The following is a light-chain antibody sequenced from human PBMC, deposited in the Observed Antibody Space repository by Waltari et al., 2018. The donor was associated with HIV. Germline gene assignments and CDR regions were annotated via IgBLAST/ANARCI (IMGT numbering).Light chain of an antibody. J-gene: IGLJ2*01. V-gene: IGLV2-14*01. CDR2: EVN. CDR3: SSFTYSTSLV. Sequence: QSALTQPASVSGSPGQSITISCTGTSSDVGGSNYISWYQHHPGTAPKLLIYEVNNRPSGVSDRFSGSKSGNTASLTISGLQAEDDADYYCSSFTYSTSLVFGGGTKVTVL. CDR1: SSDVGGSNY.